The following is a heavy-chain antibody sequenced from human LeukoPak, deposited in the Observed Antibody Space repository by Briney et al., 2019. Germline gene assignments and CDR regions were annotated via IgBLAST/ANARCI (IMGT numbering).Heavy chain of an antibody. J-gene: IGHJ6*03. CDR2: ISSSSSTI. D-gene: IGHD2-2*01. CDR3: ARDGVPAAYKGAINYYYYYMDV. V-gene: IGHV3-48*04. Sequence: GGSLRLSCAASGFTFSSYSMNWVRQAPGKGLEWVSYISSSSSTIYYADSVKGRFTISRDNAKNSLYLQMNSLRAEDTAVYYCARDGVPAAYKGAINYYYYYMDVWGKGTTVTVSS. CDR1: GFTFSSYS.